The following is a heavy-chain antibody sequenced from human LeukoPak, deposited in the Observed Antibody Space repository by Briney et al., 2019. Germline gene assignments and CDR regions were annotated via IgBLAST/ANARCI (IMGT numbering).Heavy chain of an antibody. V-gene: IGHV3-21*01. CDR1: GFTFSSYS. CDR3: ARDSGSGSGYSDY. CDR2: ISSSSSYI. J-gene: IGHJ4*02. Sequence: GGSLRLSCAASGFTFSSYSMNWVRQAPGKGLEWVSSISSSSSYIYYADSVKGRFTISRDNAKNSLYLQMNSLRAEDTAVYYCARDSGSGSGYSDYWGQGTLVTVSS. D-gene: IGHD3-22*01.